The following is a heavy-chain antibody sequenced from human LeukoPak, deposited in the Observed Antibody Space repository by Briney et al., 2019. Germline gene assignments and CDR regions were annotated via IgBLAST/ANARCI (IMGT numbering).Heavy chain of an antibody. D-gene: IGHD1-26*01. Sequence: GASVEVSCKASGYTFTSYGISWVRQAPGQGLEWMGWISAYNGNTNYAQKVQGRVTMTTDTSTSTAYMELRSLRSDDTAVYYCASLLGTYSRNYWGQGTLVTVSS. CDR3: ASLLGTYSRNY. CDR2: ISAYNGNT. J-gene: IGHJ4*02. V-gene: IGHV1-18*01. CDR1: GYTFTSYG.